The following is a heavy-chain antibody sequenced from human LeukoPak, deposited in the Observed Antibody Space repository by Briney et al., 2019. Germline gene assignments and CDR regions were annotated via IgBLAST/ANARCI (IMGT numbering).Heavy chain of an antibody. D-gene: IGHD3-9*01. CDR3: ARGHSRTYYDIVTGADSYLYYFMDV. J-gene: IGHJ6*03. V-gene: IGHV4-30-4*01. Sequence: SESLSLTCTVSGGSISSGDYYWSWIRQPPGKGLEWIGYIYYSGSTYYNPSLKSRVTISVDTSKNQFSLKLSSVTAADTAVYYCARGHSRTYYDIVTGADSYLYYFMDVWGKGTTVTVSS. CDR2: IYYSGST. CDR1: GGSISSGDYY.